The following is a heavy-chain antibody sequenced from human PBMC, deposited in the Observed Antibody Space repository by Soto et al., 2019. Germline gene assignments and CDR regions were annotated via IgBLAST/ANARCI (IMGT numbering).Heavy chain of an antibody. D-gene: IGHD3-22*01. Sequence: PSQTLSLTCTVSGGSISSYYWSWILQPPGKGLEWIGYIYYSGGTKYNPSLKSRVTMSVDTSKNHFSLKLSSVTAADTAVYYCASDYDSSGHYYDYWGQGTLVTVSS. CDR3: ASDYDSSGHYYDY. V-gene: IGHV4-59*13. CDR1: GGSISSYY. CDR2: IYYSGGT. J-gene: IGHJ4*02.